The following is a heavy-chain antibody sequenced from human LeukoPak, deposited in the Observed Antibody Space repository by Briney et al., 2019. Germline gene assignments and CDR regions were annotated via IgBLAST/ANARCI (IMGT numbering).Heavy chain of an antibody. CDR2: ISSSSSYI. CDR3: ARGVVVVPAAIWAPTQFDY. CDR1: GFTFSSYS. J-gene: IGHJ4*02. V-gene: IGHV3-21*01. Sequence: GGSLRLSCAASGFTFSSYSMNWVRQAPGKGLEWVSSISSSSSYIYYADSVKGRFTISRDNAKNSLYLQMNSLRAEDTAVYYCARGVVVVPAAIWAPTQFDYWGQGTLVTVSS. D-gene: IGHD2-2*01.